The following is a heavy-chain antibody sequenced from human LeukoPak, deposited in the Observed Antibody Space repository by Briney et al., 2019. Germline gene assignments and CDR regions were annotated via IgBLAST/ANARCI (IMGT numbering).Heavy chain of an antibody. CDR1: GFTFSSYG. D-gene: IGHD6-6*01. V-gene: IGHV3-30*02. Sequence: GGSLRLSCAASGFTFSSYGMHWVRQAPGKGLEWVAVIWYGGSNKYYADSVKGRFTISRDNSKNTLYLQMNSLRAEDTAVYYCAKDREYSSSGVFDYWGQGTLVTVSS. J-gene: IGHJ4*02. CDR2: IWYGGSNK. CDR3: AKDREYSSSGVFDY.